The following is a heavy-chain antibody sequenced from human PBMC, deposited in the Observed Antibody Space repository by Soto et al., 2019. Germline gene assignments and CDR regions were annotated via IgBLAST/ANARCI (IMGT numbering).Heavy chain of an antibody. CDR2: IYWDNDK. CDR3: AHRRTGHFRFDP. J-gene: IGHJ5*02. V-gene: IGHV2-5*02. Sequence: TRENPTQTLRMSVTFSGFPLITIGVAVGWIRGPPGKALEWLALIYWDNDKRYSPSVKNRVTISKDTSKNQVVLTMTNMDPVDTATYSCAHRRTGHFRFDPWGQGTLVTVSS. D-gene: IGHD1-1*01. CDR1: GFPLITIGVA.